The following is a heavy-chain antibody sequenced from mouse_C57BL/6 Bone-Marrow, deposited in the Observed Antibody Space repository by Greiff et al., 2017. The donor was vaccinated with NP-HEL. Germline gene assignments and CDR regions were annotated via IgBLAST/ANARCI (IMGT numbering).Heavy chain of an antibody. CDR1: GYTFTSYT. D-gene: IGHD1-1*01. V-gene: IGHV1-4*01. CDR2: INPSSGYT. Sequence: QVQLQQSGAELARPGASVTMSCKASGYTFTSYTLHWVKQRPGQGLQWIGYINPSSGYTKYNQKFKNKATLTADKSSSTAYIQLSILTAEDSAIYYCASRTTVVAPNYWGQGTTLTVSS. J-gene: IGHJ2*01. CDR3: ASRTTVVAPNY.